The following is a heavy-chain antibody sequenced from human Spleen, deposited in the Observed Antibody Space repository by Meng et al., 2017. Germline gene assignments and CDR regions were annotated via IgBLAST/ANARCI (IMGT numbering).Heavy chain of an antibody. CDR3: VRENWKSTIDY. CDR1: GGSFSSADYY. J-gene: IGHJ4*02. CDR2: IYYSGST. V-gene: IGHV4-30-4*01. Sequence: QVQLQQWGAGLLKPSETLSLTCAVYGGSFSSADYYWSWIRQPPGKGLEWIGYIYYSGSTYYNPSLKSRLTISVDTSKKQFSLRLTSVTAADTAVYYCVRENWKSTIDYSGQGTLVTVSS. D-gene: IGHD1-1*01.